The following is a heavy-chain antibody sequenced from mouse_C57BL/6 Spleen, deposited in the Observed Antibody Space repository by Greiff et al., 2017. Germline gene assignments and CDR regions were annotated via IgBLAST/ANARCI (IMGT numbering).Heavy chain of an antibody. CDR3: ARRGDYDVKDY. V-gene: IGHV1-55*01. D-gene: IGHD2-4*01. J-gene: IGHJ4*01. Sequence: QVQLQQPGAELVKPGASVKMSCKASGYTFTSYWITWVKQRPGQGLEWIGDIYPGSGSTNYNEKFKSKATLTVDTSSSTAYMQRSSLTSEDPAVYYCARRGDYDVKDYWGQGPSVPVSS. CDR2: IYPGSGST. CDR1: GYTFTSYW.